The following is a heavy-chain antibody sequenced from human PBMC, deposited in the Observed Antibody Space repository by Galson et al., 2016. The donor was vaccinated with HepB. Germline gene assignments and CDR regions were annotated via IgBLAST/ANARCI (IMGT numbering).Heavy chain of an antibody. V-gene: IGHV3-23*01. CDR1: GFPFDSYS. J-gene: IGHJ4*02. CDR3: ARLNKLLPYFDY. Sequence: SLRLSCAASGFPFDSYSVNWLRQAPGKGLEWVSTISGNGANTYHAGSVMGRFTVSRDNANNTLYLHMNSLRAEDTATYYCARLNKLLPYFDYWGQEILVTVTS. CDR2: ISGNGANT. D-gene: IGHD2-15*01.